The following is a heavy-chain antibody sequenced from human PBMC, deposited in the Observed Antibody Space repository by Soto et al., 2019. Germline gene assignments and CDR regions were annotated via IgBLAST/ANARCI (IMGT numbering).Heavy chain of an antibody. V-gene: IGHV1-8*01. CDR3: ARGHQTIFGTFDI. CDR1: GDTFTSYD. Sequence: GASVKVSCKASGDTFTSYDINWVRQATGQGLEWMGWMNPNSGNTGYAQKFQGRVTMTRNTSISTAYMELSSLRSEDTAVYYCARGHQTIFGTFDIWGQGTMVTVSS. D-gene: IGHD3-3*01. CDR2: MNPNSGNT. J-gene: IGHJ3*02.